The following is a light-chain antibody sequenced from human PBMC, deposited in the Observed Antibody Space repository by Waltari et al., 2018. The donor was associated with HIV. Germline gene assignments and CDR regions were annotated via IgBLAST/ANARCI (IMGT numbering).Light chain of an antibody. CDR2: RAS. V-gene: IGKV4-1*01. CDR1: QSVLYSSHNKNY. Sequence: DIVMTQSPDSLAVSLGERATINCKSSQSVLYSSHNKNYLAWYQQKPGQPPKLLIYRASTRESGVPDRFSGSGSGTDFTLTISSLQAEDVAVYYCQQYYSTPYTFGQGTKLEIK. J-gene: IGKJ2*01. CDR3: QQYYSTPYT.